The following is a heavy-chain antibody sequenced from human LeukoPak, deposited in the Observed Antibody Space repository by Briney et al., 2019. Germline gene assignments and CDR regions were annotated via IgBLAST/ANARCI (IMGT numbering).Heavy chain of an antibody. Sequence: PGVSLRLSCAASAFTVSSNYMSWVGQAPGKGLEWVSVLYSGGRKYYADSVKSRFTISRDNSKNTLYLQMNSLRAEDTAVYYCARVVEMATIFYYYYYMDVWGKGTTVTVSS. D-gene: IGHD5-24*01. CDR2: LYSGGRK. CDR3: ARVVEMATIFYYYYYMDV. CDR1: AFTVSSNY. V-gene: IGHV3-53*01. J-gene: IGHJ6*03.